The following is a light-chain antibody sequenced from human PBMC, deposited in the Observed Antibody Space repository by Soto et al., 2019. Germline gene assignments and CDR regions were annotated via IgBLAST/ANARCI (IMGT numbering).Light chain of an antibody. V-gene: IGKV1-39*01. CDR2: GGS. Sequence: DIQMTQSPSSLSASVGDRVTITCRASRSIGSYLNWYQQEPGKAPNLLIHGGSILQSGVPPRFSGGGGGTDFTLTISSLQPEDFASYYCQQIYTIPLTVGGGTKVDIK. CDR3: QQIYTIPLT. CDR1: RSIGSY. J-gene: IGKJ4*01.